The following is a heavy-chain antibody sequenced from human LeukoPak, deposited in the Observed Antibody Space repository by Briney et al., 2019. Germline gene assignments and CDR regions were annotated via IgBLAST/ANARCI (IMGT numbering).Heavy chain of an antibody. CDR3: AKEGGSGWYH. Sequence: PGGSLRLSCAASGFTFDDYAMHWVRQAPGKGLEWVSGISWNSGSIGYADSVKGRFTISRDNAKNSLYLQMNSLRAEDTAVYYCAKEGGSGWYHWGQGTLVTVSS. V-gene: IGHV3-9*01. D-gene: IGHD6-19*01. CDR1: GFTFDDYA. CDR2: ISWNSGSI. J-gene: IGHJ5*02.